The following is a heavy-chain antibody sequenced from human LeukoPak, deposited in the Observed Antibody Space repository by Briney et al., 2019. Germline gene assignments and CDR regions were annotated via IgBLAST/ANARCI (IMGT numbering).Heavy chain of an antibody. V-gene: IGHV3-49*04. CDR1: GFTFSSYG. D-gene: IGHD6-13*01. J-gene: IGHJ4*02. CDR3: TRDRGYSSTWYYFDY. CDR2: IRSKAYGGTT. Sequence: GGSLRLSCAASGFTFSSYGMSWVRQAPGKGLEWVGFIRSKAYGGTTEDAASVKGRFTISRDDSKSIAYLQMNSLKTEDTAVYYCTRDRGYSSTWYYFDYWGQGTLVTVSS.